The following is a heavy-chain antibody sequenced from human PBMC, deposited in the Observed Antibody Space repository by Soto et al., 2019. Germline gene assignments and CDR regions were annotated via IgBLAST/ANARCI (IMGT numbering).Heavy chain of an antibody. V-gene: IGHV3-64*01. Sequence: EVQLAESGGGLAQPGGSLRLSCAASGFTLSGDAMDWVRQAPGKGLEYVSGISSNGVGTYYANSVQGRFTISRDNSKTTVYLQMGSLRPDDMAVYYCARRARPDFYYMDVWGKGTTVTVSS. J-gene: IGHJ6*03. CDR3: ARRARPDFYYMDV. CDR2: ISSNGVGT. CDR1: GFTLSGDA. D-gene: IGHD6-6*01.